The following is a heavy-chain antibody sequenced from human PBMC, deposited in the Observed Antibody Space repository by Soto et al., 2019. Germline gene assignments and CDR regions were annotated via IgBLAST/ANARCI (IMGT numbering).Heavy chain of an antibody. CDR1: GYSFTSYW. CDR2: IDPSDSYT. V-gene: IGHV5-10-1*01. CDR3: ARRRQQLVRHYYGMDV. J-gene: IGHJ6*02. D-gene: IGHD6-13*01. Sequence: PGESLKISCKGSGYSFTSYWISWVRQMPGKGLEWMGRIDPSDSYTNYSPSFQGHVTISADKSISTAYLQWSSLKASDTAMYYCARRRQQLVRHYYGMDVWGQGTTVTVSS.